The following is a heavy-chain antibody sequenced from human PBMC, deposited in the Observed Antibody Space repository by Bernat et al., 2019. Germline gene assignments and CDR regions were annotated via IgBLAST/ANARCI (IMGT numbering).Heavy chain of an antibody. D-gene: IGHD6-19*01. CDR1: GFTFSDYY. V-gene: IGHV3-11*06. J-gene: IGHJ5*02. CDR2: ISSSSSYT. CDR3: ARPVAVAGTENWFDP. Sequence: QVQLVESGGGLVKPGGSLRLSCAASGFTFSDYYMSWIRQAPGKGLEWVSYISSSSSYTNYADSVKGRFTISRDNAKNSLYLQMNSLRAEDTAVYYCARPVAVAGTENWFDPWGQGTLVTVSS.